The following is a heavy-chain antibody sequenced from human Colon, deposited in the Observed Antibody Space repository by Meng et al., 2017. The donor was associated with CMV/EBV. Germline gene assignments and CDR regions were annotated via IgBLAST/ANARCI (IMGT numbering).Heavy chain of an antibody. CDR3: ARGGLRYSGQGFGELWVYYSGMDV. D-gene: IGHD5-12*01. J-gene: IGHJ6*02. V-gene: IGHV1-46*01. Sequence: ASVTVSCKASGYTFTGYYMHWVRQAPGQGLEWMGMINPSGGSTTYAQKFQGRLTVTRDTSTSTVYLDLSSLRSADTALYYCARGGLRYSGQGFGELWVYYSGMDVWGQGTTVTVSS. CDR1: GYTFTGYY. CDR2: INPSGGST.